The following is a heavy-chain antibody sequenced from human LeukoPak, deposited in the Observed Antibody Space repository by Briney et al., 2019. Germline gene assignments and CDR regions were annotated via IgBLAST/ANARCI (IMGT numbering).Heavy chain of an antibody. CDR2: ISSSSSYI. CDR1: RFTFSSYS. V-gene: IGHV3-21*01. J-gene: IGHJ6*02. D-gene: IGHD2-2*02. Sequence: GGSLRLSCAASRFTFSSYSMNWVRQAPGKGLEWVSSISSSSSYIYYADSVKGRFTISRDNAKNSLYLQMNSLRAEDTAVYYCARERAYCSSTSCYTDYYYGMDVWGQGTTVTVSS. CDR3: ARERAYCSSTSCYTDYYYGMDV.